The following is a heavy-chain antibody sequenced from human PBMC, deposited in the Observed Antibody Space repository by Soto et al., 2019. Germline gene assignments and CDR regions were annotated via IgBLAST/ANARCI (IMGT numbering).Heavy chain of an antibody. Sequence: SVKVSCKASGGTFSSYAISWVRQAPGQGLGWMGGIIPIFGTANYAQKFQGRVTITADESTSTAYMELSSLRSEDTAVYYCASIDPSGLPYFDYWRQGTLVTVSS. J-gene: IGHJ4*02. CDR1: GGTFSSYA. V-gene: IGHV1-69*13. D-gene: IGHD5-12*01. CDR2: IIPIFGTA. CDR3: ASIDPSGLPYFDY.